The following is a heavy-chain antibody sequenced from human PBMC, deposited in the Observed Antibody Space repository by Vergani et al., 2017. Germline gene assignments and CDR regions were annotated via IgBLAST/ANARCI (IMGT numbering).Heavy chain of an antibody. CDR2: IYYSGST. J-gene: IGHJ4*02. Sequence: QVQLQESGPGLVKPSQTLSLTCTVSGDSISSVYYYWSWIRQPPGKGLEWIGYIYYSGSTYYNPSLKSRLTISVDTSKNQFSLKLNSVTAADTAVYYCASTVSWPRVDYWGQGTLVTVSS. CDR3: ASTVSWPRVDY. D-gene: IGHD4-17*01. V-gene: IGHV4-30-4*08. CDR1: GDSISSVYYY.